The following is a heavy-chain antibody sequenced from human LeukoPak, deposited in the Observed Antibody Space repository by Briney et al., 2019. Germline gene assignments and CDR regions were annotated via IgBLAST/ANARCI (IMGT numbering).Heavy chain of an antibody. CDR2: MNPNSGNT. J-gene: IGHJ3*02. V-gene: IGHV1-8*01. CDR3: ARGSYYDSSGYYQNDAFDI. Sequence: ASVKVSCTASGYTFTSYDINWVRQATGQGLEWMGWMNPNSGNTGYTQKFQGRVTMTRNTSISTAYMELSSLRSEDTAVYYCARGSYYDSSGYYQNDAFDIWGQGTMVTVSS. CDR1: GYTFTSYD. D-gene: IGHD3-22*01.